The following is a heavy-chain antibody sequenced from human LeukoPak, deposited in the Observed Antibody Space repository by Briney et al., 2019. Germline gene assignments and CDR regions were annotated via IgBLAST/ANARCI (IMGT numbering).Heavy chain of an antibody. V-gene: IGHV1-3*03. D-gene: IGHD3-10*01. Sequence: ASVKVSCKASGYSFTNYVMHWVRQAPGQRLEWMGWINAGNGNTKYSQEFQGRVTITRDTSASTAYMELSSLSSEDMAVYYCARDVRFGEFIFDYWGQGTLVTVSS. CDR3: ARDVRFGEFIFDY. CDR2: INAGNGNT. J-gene: IGHJ4*02. CDR1: GYSFTNYV.